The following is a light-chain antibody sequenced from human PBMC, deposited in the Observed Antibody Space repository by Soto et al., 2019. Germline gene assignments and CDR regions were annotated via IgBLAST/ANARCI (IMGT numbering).Light chain of an antibody. J-gene: IGKJ3*01. CDR1: QSLSTNS. CDR2: AAS. V-gene: IGKV3-20*01. Sequence: EIVLTQSPGTLSLSPGERATLSCRASQSLSTNSLAWYQQKPGQTPRLLIYAASTRDTDIPDRFNGSGPGTDFALTISRLEPEDFALYYCQQYDASPLTFGPGTKVDIK. CDR3: QQYDASPLT.